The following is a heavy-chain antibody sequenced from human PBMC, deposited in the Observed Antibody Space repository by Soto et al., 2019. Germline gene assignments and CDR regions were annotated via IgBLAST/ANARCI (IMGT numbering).Heavy chain of an antibody. CDR1: GFTFRNYD. CDR3: AKGGWLDS. D-gene: IGHD6-19*01. Sequence: DVQLLESGGGLVQPGGSLRLSCAASGFTFRNYDMSWVRQATGKGLEWVSVINTSGGGTYYADSVQGRFTISRDNSKDTLYLQMNSRRAEDTAIYYCAKGGWLDSWGQGTLVTVSS. CDR2: INTSGGGT. V-gene: IGHV3-23*01. J-gene: IGHJ4*02.